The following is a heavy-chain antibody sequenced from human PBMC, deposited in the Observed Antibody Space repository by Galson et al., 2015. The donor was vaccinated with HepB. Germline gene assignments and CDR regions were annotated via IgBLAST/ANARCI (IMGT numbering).Heavy chain of an antibody. CDR1: GFTFSDYY. D-gene: IGHD3-22*01. J-gene: IGHJ4*02. Sequence: SLRLSCAASGFTFSDYYMSWIRQAPGKGLEWVSYISSSSSYTNYADSVKGRFTISRDNAKNSLYLQMNSLRVEDTAVYYCARVQGIAGYDSSGWVPDYWGQGTLVTVSS. CDR2: ISSSSSYT. CDR3: ARVQGIAGYDSSGWVPDY. V-gene: IGHV3-11*06.